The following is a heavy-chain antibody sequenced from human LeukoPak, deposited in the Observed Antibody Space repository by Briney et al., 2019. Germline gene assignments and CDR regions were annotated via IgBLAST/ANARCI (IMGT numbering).Heavy chain of an antibody. D-gene: IGHD6-13*01. CDR3: ARVVSSWYFDY. CDR2: ISYDGDNK. CDR1: GFTFSSYA. Sequence: GRSLRLSCVVSGFTFSSYAMHWVRQAPGKGLEWVAVISYDGDNKYYADSVKGRFTISRDNSNNTLYLQMNSLRAEDTAVYYCARVVSSWYFDYWGQGTLVTVSS. V-gene: IGHV3-30-3*01. J-gene: IGHJ4*02.